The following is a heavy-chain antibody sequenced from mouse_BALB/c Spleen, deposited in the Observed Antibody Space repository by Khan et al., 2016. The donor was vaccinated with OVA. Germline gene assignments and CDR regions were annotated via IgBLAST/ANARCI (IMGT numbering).Heavy chain of an antibody. CDR1: GFSFTNYG. CDR3: VRQPYYHYYLMDY. D-gene: IGHD2-10*01. Sequence: QVQLKESGPGLVAPSQSLSITCTISGFSFTNYGVHWVRQPPGKGLEWLVVIWSDGSTTYNSALKSRLSISKDNSKSQVFLKMNSLQTDDTAMYYCVRQPYYHYYLMDYWGQGTSVTVSS. J-gene: IGHJ4*01. V-gene: IGHV2-6-1*01. CDR2: IWSDGST.